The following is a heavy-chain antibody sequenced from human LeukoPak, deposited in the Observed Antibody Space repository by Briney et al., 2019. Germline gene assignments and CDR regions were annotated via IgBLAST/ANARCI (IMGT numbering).Heavy chain of an antibody. J-gene: IGHJ4*02. CDR3: ARGSPRRTVRGVYYFDY. Sequence: ASVKVSCKASGYTFTSYDINWVRQATGQGLEWMGWMNPNSGNTGYAQKFQGRVTMTRNTSISTAYMELSSLRSEDTAVYYCARGSPRRTVRGVYYFDYWGQGTLVTVSS. D-gene: IGHD3-10*01. V-gene: IGHV1-8*01. CDR1: GYTFTSYD. CDR2: MNPNSGNT.